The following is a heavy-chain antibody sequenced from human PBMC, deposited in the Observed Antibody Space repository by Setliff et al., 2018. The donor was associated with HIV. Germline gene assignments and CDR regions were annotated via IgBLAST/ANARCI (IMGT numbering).Heavy chain of an antibody. D-gene: IGHD2-2*01. J-gene: IGHJ5*02. Sequence: GASVKVSCKASGYTFTTYGISWVRQAPGQGLEWMGWISAYNGNTNYAQKLQGRVTMTTDTSTSTAYMELSSLRSQDTAVYYCARGKNIVVVPAAPNWFDPWGQGTLVTVSS. CDR3: ARGKNIVVVPAAPNWFDP. V-gene: IGHV1-18*01. CDR1: GYTFTTYG. CDR2: ISAYNGNT.